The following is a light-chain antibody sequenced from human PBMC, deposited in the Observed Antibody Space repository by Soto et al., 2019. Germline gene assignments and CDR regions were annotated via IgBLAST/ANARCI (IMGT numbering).Light chain of an antibody. V-gene: IGKV3D-20*01. J-gene: IGKJ1*01. CDR1: ESVSSNY. CDR3: QRYGGPSWT. CDR2: DAS. Sequence: EIVLTQSPATLSLSAGERATLSCGASESVSSNYLAWYQQKPGLAPGLLIYDASNRATRSPARFSGGRSGTNFTLTISRLVPDDVAVYYCQRYGGPSWTFGQGTKVDIK.